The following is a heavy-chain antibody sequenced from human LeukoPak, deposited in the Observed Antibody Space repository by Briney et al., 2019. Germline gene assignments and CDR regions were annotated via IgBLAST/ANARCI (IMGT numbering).Heavy chain of an antibody. V-gene: IGHV1-18*01. Sequence: ASVKVSCKASGYTFNSHGISWVQQAPGQGLEGMGWISTYNGNTNYAQKLQGRVTMTTDTSTSTAYLELRSLRSDDTAVYYCAREGRCTNGICYPDYWGQGTLVTVSS. CDR1: GYTFNSHG. J-gene: IGHJ4*02. D-gene: IGHD2-8*01. CDR3: AREGRCTNGICYPDY. CDR2: ISTYNGNT.